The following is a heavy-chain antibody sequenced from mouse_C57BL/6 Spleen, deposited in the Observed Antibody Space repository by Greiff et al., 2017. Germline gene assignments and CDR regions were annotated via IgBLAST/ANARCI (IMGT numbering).Heavy chain of an antibody. J-gene: IGHJ2*01. Sequence: EVKLVESGGGLVKPGGSLKLSCAASGFTFSSYAMSWVRQTPEKRLEWVATISDGGSYTYYPDNVKGRFTISRDNAKNHLYLQMSHLKSEDTAMYYCARVGAPPYYSFDYWGQGTTLTVSS. V-gene: IGHV5-4*03. CDR2: ISDGGSYT. CDR1: GFTFSSYA. D-gene: IGHD2-10*01. CDR3: ARVGAPPYYSFDY.